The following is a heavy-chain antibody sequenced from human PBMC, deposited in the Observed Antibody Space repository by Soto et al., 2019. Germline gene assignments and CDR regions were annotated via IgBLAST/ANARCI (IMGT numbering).Heavy chain of an antibody. D-gene: IGHD2-15*01. V-gene: IGHV4-4*02. J-gene: IGHJ4*02. CDR3: ARRGGGVVLAATTPFDY. CDR1: SGSITTANW. CDR2: IYHSGST. Sequence: QVPLQESGPRLVRPSGTLSLTCTVSSGSITTANWWSWVRQPPGRGLEWSGEIYHSGSTNYNLSLKSRATLSVDKSKNQFSLRLSSVTAADTAMYYCARRGGGVVLAATTPFDYWGQGTLVTVSS.